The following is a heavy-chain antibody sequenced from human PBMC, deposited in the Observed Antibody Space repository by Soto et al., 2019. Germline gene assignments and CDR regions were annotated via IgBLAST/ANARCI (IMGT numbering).Heavy chain of an antibody. V-gene: IGHV1-69*13. Sequence: ASVTVSCQASGGTFSSYVISWVRQAPGQGLEWMGGIIPIFGTANYAQKFQGRVTITADESTSTAYMELSSLRAEDTAVYYCAKGILLWFGESRSPYYYGMDVWGQGTTVTVSS. D-gene: IGHD3-10*01. CDR1: GGTFSSYV. J-gene: IGHJ6*02. CDR3: AKGILLWFGESRSPYYYGMDV. CDR2: IIPIFGTA.